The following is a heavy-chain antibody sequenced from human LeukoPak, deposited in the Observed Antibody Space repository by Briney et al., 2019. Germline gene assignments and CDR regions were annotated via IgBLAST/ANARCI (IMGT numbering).Heavy chain of an antibody. CDR1: GFTVSSYA. V-gene: IGHV3-30-3*01. D-gene: IGHD3-9*01. J-gene: IGHJ4*02. CDR3: ARDRYYDILTGYPLFDY. CDR2: ISYDGSNK. Sequence: PGGSLRLSCAASGFTVSSYAMHWVRQAPGKGLEWVAVISYDGSNKYYADSVKGRFTISRDNSKNTLYLQMNSLRAEDTAVYYCARDRYYDILTGYPLFDYWGQGTLVTVSS.